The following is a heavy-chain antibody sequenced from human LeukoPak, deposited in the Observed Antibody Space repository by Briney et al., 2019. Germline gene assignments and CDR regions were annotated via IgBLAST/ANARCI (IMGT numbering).Heavy chain of an antibody. Sequence: GGSLRLSCAASGFTFSSKYMNWVRQAPGKGLEWVSVIYTGGSTFYADSVKGRFTISRDNSRNTLCLQMSSLRAEDTAVYYCARDMLGFAYFDLWGRGTLVTVSS. CDR2: IYTGGST. D-gene: IGHD3-10*02. CDR3: ARDMLGFAYFDL. J-gene: IGHJ2*01. CDR1: GFTFSSKY. V-gene: IGHV3-53*01.